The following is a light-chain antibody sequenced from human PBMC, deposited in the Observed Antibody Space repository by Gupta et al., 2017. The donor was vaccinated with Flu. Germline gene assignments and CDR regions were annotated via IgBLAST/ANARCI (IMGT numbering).Light chain of an antibody. CDR3: QAWDSSNVV. V-gene: IGLV3-1*01. J-gene: IGLJ2*01. CDR2: QDS. CDR1: KLGDKY. Sequence: SYELTQPPSVSVSPRQTASITCSADKLGDKYACWYQQKPGQSPVLVIYQDSKRPSGIPERFSGSNSGNTATLTISGTQAMDEADYYCQAWDSSNVVFGGGTKLTVL.